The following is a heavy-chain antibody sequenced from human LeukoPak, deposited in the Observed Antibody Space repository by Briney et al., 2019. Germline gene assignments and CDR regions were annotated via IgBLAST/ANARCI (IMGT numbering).Heavy chain of an antibody. V-gene: IGHV4-59*01. D-gene: IGHD6-19*01. J-gene: IGHJ4*02. CDR2: IYYSGST. Sequence: SEALSLTCTVSGGSISSYYWSWIRQPPGKGLEWIGYIYYSGSTNYNPSLKSRVTISVDTSKNQFSLKLSSVTAADTAVYYCARGGVGQWLVPYFDYWGQGTLVTVSS. CDR3: ARGGVGQWLVPYFDY. CDR1: GGSISSYY.